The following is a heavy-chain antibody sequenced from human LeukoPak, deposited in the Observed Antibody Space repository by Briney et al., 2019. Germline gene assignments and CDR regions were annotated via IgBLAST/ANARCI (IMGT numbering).Heavy chain of an antibody. CDR1: GFTFSNYA. J-gene: IGHJ4*02. Sequence: PGGSLRLSCAASGFTFSNYAMSWVRQAPGKGLEWVSTISGSTENTYYADSVKGRFTISRDNSKNTLYLQTNSLRAEDTAIYYCARAPRKFRGIIVTPLYYFDYCGQGALVTVSS. CDR2: ISGSTENT. D-gene: IGHD3-10*01. V-gene: IGHV3-23*01. CDR3: ARAPRKFRGIIVTPLYYFDY.